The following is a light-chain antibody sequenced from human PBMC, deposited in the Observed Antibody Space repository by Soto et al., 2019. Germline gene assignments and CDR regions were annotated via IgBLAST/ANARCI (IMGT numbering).Light chain of an antibody. J-gene: IGLJ3*02. CDR1: SSDVGGYNY. CDR3: SSYTSSSTLVV. Sequence: QSALTQPASVSGSPGQSITISCTATSSDVGGYNYVSWYQQHPGKAPKLMIYDVSNRPSGVSNRFSGSKSGNTASLTISGLQAEDEAVYYCSSYTSSSTLVVFGGGTKLTVL. CDR2: DVS. V-gene: IGLV2-14*01.